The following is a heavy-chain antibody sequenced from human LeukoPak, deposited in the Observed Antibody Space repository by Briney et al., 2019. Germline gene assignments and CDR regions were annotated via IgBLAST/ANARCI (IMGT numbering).Heavy chain of an antibody. J-gene: IGHJ5*01. CDR1: GFTFSSHW. CDR2: INSYGSDT. Sequence: GGSLRLSCAASGFTFSSHWVQWVRQVPGKGLVWVSRINSYGSDTNYGDSVKGRFTISRDNAKNTVYLQMNSLRVEDTAVYYCARGSHHFDSWGQGTLVTVSS. V-gene: IGHV3-74*01. CDR3: ARGSHHFDS.